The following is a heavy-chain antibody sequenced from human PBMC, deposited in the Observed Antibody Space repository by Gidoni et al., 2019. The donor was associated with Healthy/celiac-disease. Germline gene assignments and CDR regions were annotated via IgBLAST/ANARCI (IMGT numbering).Heavy chain of an antibody. V-gene: IGHV1-8*01. J-gene: IGHJ5*02. CDR2: MNPTSGNT. CDR3: ARGDYDFWSGYVNWFDP. CDR1: GYPFTSYD. D-gene: IGHD3-3*01. Sequence: QVQLVQSGAEVKKPGASVKVSCKASGYPFTSYDINWVRQATGQGLEWMGWMNPTSGNTGYAQKFQGRVTMTRNTSISTAYMELSSLRSEDTAVYYCARGDYDFWSGYVNWFDPWGQGTLVTVSS.